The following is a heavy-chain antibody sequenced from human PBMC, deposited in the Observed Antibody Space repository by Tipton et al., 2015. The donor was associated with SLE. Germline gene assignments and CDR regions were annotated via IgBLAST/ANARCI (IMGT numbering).Heavy chain of an antibody. D-gene: IGHD6-13*01. CDR3: ARHPGSSWSNWFDP. Sequence: LRLSCAASGFTFSSYSMNWVRQPPGKGLEWIGEINHSGSTNYNPSLKSRVTISVDTSKNQFSLKLSSVTAADTAVYYCARHPGSSWSNWFDPWGQGTLVTVSS. CDR1: GFTFSSYS. V-gene: IGHV4-34*01. CDR2: INHSGST. J-gene: IGHJ5*02.